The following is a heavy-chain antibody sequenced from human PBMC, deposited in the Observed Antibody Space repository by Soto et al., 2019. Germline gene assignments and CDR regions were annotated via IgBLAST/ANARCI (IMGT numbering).Heavy chain of an antibody. CDR2: INHSGST. CDR3: ASRLRYLAWTRINNWFDP. CDR1: GGSFSGYY. V-gene: IGHV4-34*01. Sequence: SETLSLTCAVYGGSFSGYYWSWIRQPPGKGLEWIGEINHSGSTNYNPSLKSRVTISVDTSKNQFSLKLSSVTAADTAVYYCASRLRYLAWTRINNWFDPWGQGTLVTVSS. D-gene: IGHD3-9*01. J-gene: IGHJ5*02.